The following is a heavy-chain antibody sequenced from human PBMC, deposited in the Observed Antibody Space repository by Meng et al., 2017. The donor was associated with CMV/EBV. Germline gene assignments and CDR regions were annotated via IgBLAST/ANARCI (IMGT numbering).Heavy chain of an antibody. CDR2: ISAYNGNT. V-gene: IGHV1-18*01. D-gene: IGHD6-13*01. CDR1: GYTFTSYG. Sequence: ASVKVSCKASGYTFTSYGISWVRQAPGQGLEWMGWISAYNGNTNYAQKLQGRVTMTTDTSTSTAYMELRSLRSDDTAVYYCARSPTNQEDSSSWYSLIQDWFDPWGQGTLVTVSS. CDR3: ARSPTNQEDSSSWYSLIQDWFDP. J-gene: IGHJ5*02.